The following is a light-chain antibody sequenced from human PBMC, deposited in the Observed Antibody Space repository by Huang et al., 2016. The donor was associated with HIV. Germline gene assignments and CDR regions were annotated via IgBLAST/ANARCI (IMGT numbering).Light chain of an antibody. J-gene: IGKJ2*01. CDR1: ESISNNY. CDR3: QQYGGSWYT. V-gene: IGKV3-20*01. CDR2: GTA. Sequence: EIVLTQSPGTLSLSPGERATLSCRARESISNNYLAWSQQQPGQAPRLLIYGTATRATGIPDRFSGSGSGTDFTLTISRLEPEDFALYYCQQYGGSWYTFGQGTKLEIK.